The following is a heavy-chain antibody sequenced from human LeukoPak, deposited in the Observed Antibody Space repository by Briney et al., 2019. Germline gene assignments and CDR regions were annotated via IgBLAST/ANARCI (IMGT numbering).Heavy chain of an antibody. V-gene: IGHV3-30*03. J-gene: IGHJ4*02. Sequence: PGGSLRLSCAASGFAFRSYGMSWVRQAPGKGLEWVALISYDGSNKYYADSVKGRFTISRDNSKNTLYPQTNSLRAEDTAVYYCARGALLQYYFDYWGQGTLVTVSS. D-gene: IGHD3-22*01. CDR3: ARGALLQYYFDY. CDR1: GFAFRSYG. CDR2: ISYDGSNK.